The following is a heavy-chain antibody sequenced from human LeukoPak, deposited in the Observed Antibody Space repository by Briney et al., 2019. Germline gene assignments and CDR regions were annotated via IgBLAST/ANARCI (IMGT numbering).Heavy chain of an antibody. J-gene: IGHJ4*02. Sequence: SETLSLTCTVSGVSISSYYWSWIRQPPGKGLEWIGYIYYSGSTNYNPSLKSRVTISVDTSKNQFSLKLRSVTAADTAVYYCARVTGYMIEDYFDYWGQGILVTVSS. CDR3: ARVTGYMIEDYFDY. CDR2: IYYSGST. V-gene: IGHV4-59*01. CDR1: GVSISSYY. D-gene: IGHD3-9*01.